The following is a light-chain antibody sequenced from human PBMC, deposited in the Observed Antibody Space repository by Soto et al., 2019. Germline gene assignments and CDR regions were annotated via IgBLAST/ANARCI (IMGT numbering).Light chain of an antibody. CDR2: GAS. CDR3: QQYHSWPHT. J-gene: IGKJ5*01. V-gene: IGKV3-15*01. CDR1: QSVTTN. Sequence: ETVLTQSPATLSVSPGERATFSCKASQSVTTNLAWYQQKPGQVPRLLIYGASTRASGIPARFSGSVSGTEFTLSISSLQSEDFAIYHCQQYHSWPHTFGQGTRLEIK.